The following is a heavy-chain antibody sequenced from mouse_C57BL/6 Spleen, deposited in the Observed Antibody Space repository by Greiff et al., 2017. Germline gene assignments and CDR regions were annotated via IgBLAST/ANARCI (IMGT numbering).Heavy chain of an antibody. CDR1: GYTFTDYY. CDR3: ASRDPYYFDD. CDR2: INPNNGGT. J-gene: IGHJ2*01. V-gene: IGHV1-26*01. D-gene: IGHD3-1*01. Sequence: EVQLKQSGPELVKPGASVKISCKASGYTFTDYYMNWVRQSHGKSLEWIGDINPNNGGTSYNQKFKGKATLTVDKSSSTAYMELRSLTSEDSAVYYCASRDPYYFDDWGQGTTLTVSS.